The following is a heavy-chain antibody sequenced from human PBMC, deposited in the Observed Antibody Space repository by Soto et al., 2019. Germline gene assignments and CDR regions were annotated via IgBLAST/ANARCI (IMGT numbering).Heavy chain of an antibody. D-gene: IGHD1-26*01. CDR2: IKPNSGGT. J-gene: IGHJ4*02. V-gene: IGHV1-2*02. CDR3: VRAIHSSYLYDY. Sequence: QVHLVQSGAEVKKPGASVKVSCKASGYTFTVYYVHWVRQAPGQGLEWMGWIKPNSGGTNFAQKFQGRVTMTRDTSINTAYMELSSLRSDDTAVYYCVRAIHSSYLYDYCGQGTLVTVSS. CDR1: GYTFTVYY.